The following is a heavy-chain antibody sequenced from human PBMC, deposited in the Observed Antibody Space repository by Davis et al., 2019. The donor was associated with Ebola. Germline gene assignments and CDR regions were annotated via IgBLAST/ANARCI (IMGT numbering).Heavy chain of an antibody. Sequence: TVSCKGSDYTFSNYWIGWVRQLPGKGLEWMGIIYPGDSDTRYSPSFQGQVTISVDKSISTAYLQWSSLKASDTAMYYCASLRRTITGMDDAFDIWGQGTMVTVSS. CDR3: ASLRRTITGMDDAFDI. D-gene: IGHD2-8*02. CDR2: IYPGDSDT. CDR1: DYTFSNYW. V-gene: IGHV5-51*01. J-gene: IGHJ3*02.